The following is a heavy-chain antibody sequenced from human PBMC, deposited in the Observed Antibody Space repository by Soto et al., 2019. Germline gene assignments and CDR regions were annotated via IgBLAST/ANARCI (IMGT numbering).Heavy chain of an antibody. V-gene: IGHV1-69*06. CDR3: ARDRDPYCSKGVCSGPYSDY. J-gene: IGHJ4*02. CDR2: IIPIFGTA. Sequence: PLNGSRKGSVCSFSIYLSSWVRQAPGQGREWMGGIIPIFGTANYAQKFQGRVTITADKSTSTAYMELNSLRDDDTAVYYCARDRDPYCSKGVCSGPYSDYWGRRTLVTSP. D-gene: IGHD2-8*01. CDR1: VCSFSIYL.